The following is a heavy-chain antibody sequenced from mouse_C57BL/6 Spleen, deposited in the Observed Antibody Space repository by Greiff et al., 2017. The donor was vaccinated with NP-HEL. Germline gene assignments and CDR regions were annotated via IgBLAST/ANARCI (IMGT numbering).Heavy chain of an antibody. CDR2: IDPETGGT. V-gene: IGHV1-15*01. Sequence: VQLQQSGAELVRPGASVTLSCKASGYTFTDYEMHWVKQTPVHGLEWIGAIDPETGGTAYNQKFKGKAILTADKSSSTAYMELRSLTSEDSAVYYCTRGVYYFDYWGQGTTLTVSS. CDR3: TRGVYYFDY. CDR1: GYTFTDYE. J-gene: IGHJ2*01.